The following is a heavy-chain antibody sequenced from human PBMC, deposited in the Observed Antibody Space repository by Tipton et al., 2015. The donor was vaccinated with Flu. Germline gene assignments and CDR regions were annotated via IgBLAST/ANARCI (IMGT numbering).Heavy chain of an antibody. CDR1: GGSISSYY. CDR3: ARGGYYDILTGYYMNGMDV. D-gene: IGHD3-9*01. CDR2: IYYSGST. V-gene: IGHV4-59*01. Sequence: TLSLTCTVSGGSISSYYWSWIRQPPGKGLEWIGYIYYSGSTNYSPSLKSRVTISVDTSKNQFSLKLSSVTAADTAVYYCARGGYYDILTGYYMNGMDVWGQGTTVTVSS. J-gene: IGHJ6*02.